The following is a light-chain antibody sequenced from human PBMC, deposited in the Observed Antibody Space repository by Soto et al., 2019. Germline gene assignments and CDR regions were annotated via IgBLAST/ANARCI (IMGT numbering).Light chain of an antibody. V-gene: IGLV1-44*01. CDR1: SSNIGSNT. CDR3: AAWDDSLEAYV. Sequence: QSALTQPPSASGTPGQRVTISCSGSSSNIGSNTVNWYQQLPGTAPKLLIYSNNQRPSGVPDRFSGSKSGTSASLAISGLQSEDEADYYCAAWDDSLEAYVFGTGTKVTVL. CDR2: SNN. J-gene: IGLJ1*01.